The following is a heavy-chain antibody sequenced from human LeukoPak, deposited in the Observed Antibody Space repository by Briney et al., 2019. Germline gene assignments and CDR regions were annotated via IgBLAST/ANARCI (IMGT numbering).Heavy chain of an antibody. V-gene: IGHV3-23*01. CDR2: ISGSGGST. CDR1: GFTFSSYA. Sequence: GGSLRLSCAASGFTFSSYAMSWVRQAPGKGLEWVSAISGSGGSTYYADSVKGRFTISRDNSKNTLYLQMNSLRAEDTAVYYCAKEVFRSSSWYNWFDPWGQRTLVTVSS. D-gene: IGHD6-13*01. CDR3: AKEVFRSSSWYNWFDP. J-gene: IGHJ5*02.